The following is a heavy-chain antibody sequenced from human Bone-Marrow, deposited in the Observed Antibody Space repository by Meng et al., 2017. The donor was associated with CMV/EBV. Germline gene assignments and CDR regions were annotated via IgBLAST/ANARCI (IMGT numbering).Heavy chain of an antibody. Sequence: GESLKISCAASGFTFSSYAMHWVRQAPGKGLEWVAVISYDGSNKYYADSVKGRFTISRDNSKNTLYLQMNSLRAEDTAVYYCARALPHQLLNYYGMDVWGQGTTVTGSS. J-gene: IGHJ6*01. CDR2: ISYDGSNK. D-gene: IGHD2-2*01. V-gene: IGHV3-30*04. CDR3: ARALPHQLLNYYGMDV. CDR1: GFTFSSYA.